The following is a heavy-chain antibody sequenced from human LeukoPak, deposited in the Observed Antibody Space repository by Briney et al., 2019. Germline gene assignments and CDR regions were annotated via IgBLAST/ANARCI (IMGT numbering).Heavy chain of an antibody. Sequence: GGSLRLSCAVSGFTFISYGMQWVRQAPGKGLAWVSRINTDGSSTTYADSVKGRFTISRDNAKNALYLQMNSLRAEDTAVYYCARELPREVTLDYWGQGTLVTVSS. CDR1: GFTFISYG. CDR2: INTDGSST. D-gene: IGHD2-21*02. V-gene: IGHV3-74*01. CDR3: ARELPREVTLDY. J-gene: IGHJ4*01.